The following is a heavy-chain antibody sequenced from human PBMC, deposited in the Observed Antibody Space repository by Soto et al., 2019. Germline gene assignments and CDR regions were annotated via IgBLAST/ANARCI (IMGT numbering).Heavy chain of an antibody. CDR3: ATDYRAACGGSCYYFDY. CDR1: GYTFSRYG. Sequence: QVHLVQSGAEVKKPGASVKVSCKASGYTFSRYGISWVRQAPGQGLEWMGWISAANGDTNSAPKFQGRVTMTTDTSTSTAYMELRSLRSDDTALYYCATDYRAACGGSCYYFDYWGQGTLVTVSA. CDR2: ISAANGDT. J-gene: IGHJ4*02. D-gene: IGHD2-15*01. V-gene: IGHV1-18*01.